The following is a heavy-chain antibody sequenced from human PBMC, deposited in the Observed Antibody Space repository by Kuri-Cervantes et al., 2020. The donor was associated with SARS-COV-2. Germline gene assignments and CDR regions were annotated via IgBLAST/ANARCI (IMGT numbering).Heavy chain of an antibody. V-gene: IGHV3-30*02. Sequence: GESLKISCAASGFTFSSYGMHWVRQAPGKGLEWVAFIRYDGSNKYYADSVKGRFTISRDNAKNSLYLQMNSLRAEDTAVYYCARDSAPKLRFDYYYYMDVWGKGTTVTVSS. CDR2: IRYDGSNK. J-gene: IGHJ6*03. CDR1: GFTFSSYG. CDR3: ARDSAPKLRFDYYYYMDV. D-gene: IGHD3-3*01.